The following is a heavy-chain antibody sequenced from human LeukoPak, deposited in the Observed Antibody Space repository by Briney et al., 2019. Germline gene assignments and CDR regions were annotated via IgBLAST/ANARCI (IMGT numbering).Heavy chain of an antibody. D-gene: IGHD4-17*01. CDR3: ARDPNTVTTYYFDY. Sequence: GGSLRLSCAASGFTFSSYSMNWVRQAPGKGLEWVSSISSSSSYIYYADSVKGRFTISRDNAKNSLYLQMNSLRAEDTAVYYCARDPNTVTTYYFDYWGQGTLVTVSS. V-gene: IGHV3-21*01. J-gene: IGHJ4*02. CDR1: GFTFSSYS. CDR2: ISSSSSYI.